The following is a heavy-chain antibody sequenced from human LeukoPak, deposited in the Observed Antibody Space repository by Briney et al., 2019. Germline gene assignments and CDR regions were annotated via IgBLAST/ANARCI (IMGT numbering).Heavy chain of an antibody. CDR3: ARDSGSCRGCAFDI. J-gene: IGHJ3*02. CDR1: EFTFSNFW. V-gene: IGHV3-7*01. CDR2: TNTDGSEK. Sequence: GGSLRLSCAASEFTFSNFWMSWVRQAPGKGLEWVANTNTDGSEKYYVDSVKGRVSISRDNAMNFLYLQLNSLRVDDTAVYYCARDSGSCRGCAFDIWGQGTVVTVSS. D-gene: IGHD1-26*01.